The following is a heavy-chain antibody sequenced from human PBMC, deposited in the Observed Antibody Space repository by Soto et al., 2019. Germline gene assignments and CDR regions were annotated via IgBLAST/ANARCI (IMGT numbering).Heavy chain of an antibody. D-gene: IGHD3-22*01. Sequence: GESLKISCNGSGYSFTSYWIGWVRQMPGKGLEWMGIIYPGDSDTRYSPSFQGQVTISADKSISTAYLQWSSLKASDTAMYYCARRDYYDSSGYYGSGENAFDIWGQGTMVTVSS. CDR1: GYSFTSYW. CDR3: ARRDYYDSSGYYGSGENAFDI. V-gene: IGHV5-51*01. J-gene: IGHJ3*02. CDR2: IYPGDSDT.